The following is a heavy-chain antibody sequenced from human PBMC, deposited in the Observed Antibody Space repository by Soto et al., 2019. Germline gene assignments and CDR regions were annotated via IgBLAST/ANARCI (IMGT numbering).Heavy chain of an antibody. CDR3: ARESRDGYKGGDAFEI. V-gene: IGHV3-33*01. CDR1: GFTFSSYG. Sequence: GGSLRLSCAASGFTFSSYGMHWVRQAPGKGLEWMAVIWYDGSNKYYADSVKGRFTISRDNSKNALYLQMNSLRAEDTAVYYCARESRDGYKGGDAFEIWGQGTMVTVSS. CDR2: IWYDGSNK. J-gene: IGHJ3*02. D-gene: IGHD5-12*01.